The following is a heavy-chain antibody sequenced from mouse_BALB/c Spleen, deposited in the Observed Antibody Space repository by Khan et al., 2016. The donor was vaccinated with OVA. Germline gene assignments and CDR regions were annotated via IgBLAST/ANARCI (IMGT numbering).Heavy chain of an antibody. D-gene: IGHD2-1*01. CDR3: ARGYFGNYEFVY. Sequence: QVQLQQSGAELVKPGASVKLSCKTSGYTSVTSYWIQWVKQRPGQGLGWIGQIFPGTGTTYYNENFKDKATLPGDTSPSTAYMHLSSLTSNDSAVYFCARGYFGNYEFVYWGQGTLVTVSP. CDR2: IFPGTGTT. CDR1: GYTSVTSYW. J-gene: IGHJ3*01. V-gene: IGHV1S132*01.